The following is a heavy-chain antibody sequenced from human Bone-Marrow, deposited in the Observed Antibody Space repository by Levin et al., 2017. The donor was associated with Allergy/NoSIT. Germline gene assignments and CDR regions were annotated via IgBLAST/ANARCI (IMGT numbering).Heavy chain of an antibody. CDR3: ARDGKWDTAMVMLDY. V-gene: IGHV3-33*01. CDR2: IWYDGSNK. J-gene: IGHJ4*02. CDR1: GFTFSSYG. Sequence: PGGSLRLSCAASGFTFSSYGMHWVRQAPGKGLEWVAVIWYDGSNKYYADSVKGRFTISRDNSKNTLYLQMNSLRAEDTAVYYCARDGKWDTAMVMLDYWGQGTLVTVSS. D-gene: IGHD5-18*01.